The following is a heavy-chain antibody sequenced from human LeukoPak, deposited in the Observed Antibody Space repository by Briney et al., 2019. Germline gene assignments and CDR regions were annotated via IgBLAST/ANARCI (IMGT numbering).Heavy chain of an antibody. Sequence: GGSLRLSCAASGFTFSSKWMSWVRQAPGKGLEWVSAISGSGGSTYYADSVKGRFTISRDNSKNTLYLQMNSLRAEDTAVYYCAKDPWSGPQPSDYFDYWGQGTLVTVSS. CDR1: GFTFSSKW. V-gene: IGHV3-23*01. CDR3: AKDPWSGPQPSDYFDY. J-gene: IGHJ4*02. D-gene: IGHD1-14*01. CDR2: ISGSGGST.